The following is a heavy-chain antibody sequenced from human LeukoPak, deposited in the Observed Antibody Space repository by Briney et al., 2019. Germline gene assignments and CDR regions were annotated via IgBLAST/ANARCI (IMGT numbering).Heavy chain of an antibody. CDR1: GYTFTGYY. CDR3: ARDNGDYWFDY. J-gene: IGHJ4*02. D-gene: IGHD4-17*01. V-gene: IGHV1-2*02. CDR2: INPNSGGT. Sequence: ASVKVSCKASGYTFTGYYMHWGRQAPGQGLEWMGWINPNSGGTNYAQKFQGRVTMTRDTSISTAYMELTRLRSDDTAVYYCARDNGDYWFDYWGQGTLVTVSS.